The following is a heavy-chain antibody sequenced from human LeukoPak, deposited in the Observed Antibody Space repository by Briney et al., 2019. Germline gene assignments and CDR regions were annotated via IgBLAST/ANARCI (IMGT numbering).Heavy chain of an antibody. J-gene: IGHJ5*02. CDR1: GVSISSGGYS. Sequence: PSETLSLTCAVSGVSISSGGYSWSWIRQPPGKGLEWIGYIYHSGSTYYNPSLKSRVTISVDRSKNQFSLKLSSVTAADTAVYYCARAGGSSWYTWFDPWGQGTLVTVSS. V-gene: IGHV4-30-2*01. CDR3: ARAGGSSWYTWFDP. D-gene: IGHD6-13*01. CDR2: IYHSGST.